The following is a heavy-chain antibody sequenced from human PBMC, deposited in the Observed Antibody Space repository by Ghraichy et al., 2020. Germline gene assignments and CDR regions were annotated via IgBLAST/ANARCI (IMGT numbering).Heavy chain of an antibody. J-gene: IGHJ6*03. CDR3: ANPEVDIVATYTKYMDV. Sequence: GGSLRLSCAASGFTFSSYAMSWVRQAPGKGLEWVSAISGSGGSTYYADSVKGRFTISRDNSKNTLYLQMNSLRAEDTAVYYCANPEVDIVATYTKYMDVWGKGTTVTVSS. V-gene: IGHV3-23*01. D-gene: IGHD5-12*01. CDR2: ISGSGGST. CDR1: GFTFSSYA.